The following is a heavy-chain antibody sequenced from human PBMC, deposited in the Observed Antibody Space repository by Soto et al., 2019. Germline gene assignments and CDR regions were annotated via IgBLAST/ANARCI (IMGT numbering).Heavy chain of an antibody. CDR2: INPILGIA. CDR3: ARANGDHYYYYGLDV. Sequence: QVQLVQSGAEVKKPGSSVKVSCKASGGSDSNYIISWVRQAPGQGLEWMGRINPILGIAIYAQKFQDRVTVHAEKSTGTAYMELSSLRPEDTAVYYCARANGDHYYYYGLDVWGQGTAVTVSS. J-gene: IGHJ6*02. V-gene: IGHV1-69*02. CDR1: GGSDSNYI. D-gene: IGHD4-17*01.